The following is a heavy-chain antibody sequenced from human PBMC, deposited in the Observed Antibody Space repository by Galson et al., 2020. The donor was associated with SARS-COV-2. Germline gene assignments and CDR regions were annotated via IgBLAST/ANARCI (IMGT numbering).Heavy chain of an antibody. V-gene: IGHV4-34*01. J-gene: IGHJ4*02. Sequence: PSETLSLTCAVYGGTFSGYYWNWIRQSPGKGLEWIGEINDGVRTNYNPSLESRVGISVDTSKKQFSLKLSSVTAADTAVYHCARGRYPRAYGILLWMYRIASSGVFDSWSQGTRVTVSS. CDR3: ARGRYPRAYGILLWMYRIASSGVFDS. CDR2: INDGVRT. D-gene: IGHD6-13*01. CDR1: GGTFSGYY.